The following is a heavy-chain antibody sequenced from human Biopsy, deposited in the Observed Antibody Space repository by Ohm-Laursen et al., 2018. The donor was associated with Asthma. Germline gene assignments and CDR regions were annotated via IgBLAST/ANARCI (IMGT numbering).Heavy chain of an antibody. D-gene: IGHD3-3*01. J-gene: IGHJ1*01. CDR1: GFTFGDYC. V-gene: IGHV3-7*01. Sequence: SLRLSCSASGFTFGDYCMSWFCQVPGQGLEWVANIKHDGSEKNHVDSLKGRFTISKDNAKTLLFLQMNSLRAEDTAVYYCARTFHFWSPYHAEHYQLWGQGTLVTVSS. CDR3: ARTFHFWSPYHAEHYQL. CDR2: IKHDGSEK.